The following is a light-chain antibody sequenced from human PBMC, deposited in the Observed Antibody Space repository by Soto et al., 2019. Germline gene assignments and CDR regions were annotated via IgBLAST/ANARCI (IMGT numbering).Light chain of an antibody. CDR3: SSYTTRNTLDVV. CDR2: EVT. CDR1: SNDVGSYNY. J-gene: IGLJ2*01. V-gene: IGLV2-14*01. Sequence: QSALTQPASVSGSPGQSITISCTGTSNDVGSYNYVSWYQQHPGKAPKLMIFEVTNRPSGVSNRFSGSKSGNTASLTISGLQAEDEATYYCSSYTTRNTLDVVFGGGTQLTVL.